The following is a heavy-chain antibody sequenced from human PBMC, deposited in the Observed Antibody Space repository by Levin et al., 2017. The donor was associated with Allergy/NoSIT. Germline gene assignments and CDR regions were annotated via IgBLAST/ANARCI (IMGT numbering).Heavy chain of an antibody. CDR1: GFTFSDYY. D-gene: IGHD3-16*01. Sequence: GGSLRLSCAASGFTFSDYYMSWIRQAPGKGLEWVSYISSSGSTIYYADSVKGRFTISRDNAKNSLYLQMNSLRAEDTAVYYCARDIPTPSPLMITFGGPMAWGQGTLVTVSS. CDR2: ISSSGSTI. V-gene: IGHV3-11*01. CDR3: ARDIPTPSPLMITFGGPMA. J-gene: IGHJ4*02.